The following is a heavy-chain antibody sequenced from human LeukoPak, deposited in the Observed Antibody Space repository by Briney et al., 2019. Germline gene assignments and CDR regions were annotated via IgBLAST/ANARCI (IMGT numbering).Heavy chain of an antibody. CDR2: IFHSGST. Sequence: PSETLSLTCAVSGGSIGASINSPNWWSWVRQAPGKGLEWIGEIFHSGSTNYNPSLKSRVTMSVDKSKNQFSLNLTSVTAADTAVYFCARAPRAYCSTTGSCFQDYWGQGTLVTVSS. CDR3: ARAPRAYCSTTGSCFQDY. CDR1: GGSIGASINSPNW. D-gene: IGHD2-2*01. J-gene: IGHJ4*02. V-gene: IGHV4-4*02.